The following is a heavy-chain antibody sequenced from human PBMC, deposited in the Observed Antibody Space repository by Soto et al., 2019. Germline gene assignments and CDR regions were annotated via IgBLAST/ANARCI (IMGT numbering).Heavy chain of an antibody. J-gene: IGHJ5*02. D-gene: IGHD3-22*01. CDR3: AKEMGDYYDSSGSWFDP. Sequence: EVQLLESGGGLVQPGGSLRLSCAASGFTFSSYVMSWVRQAPGKGLEWGSGISGSGDNTYYADSVKGRFTISRDNSKNTLFLQMNSLRAEDTALYFCAKEMGDYYDSSGSWFDPWGQGTLVTVSS. CDR2: ISGSGDNT. CDR1: GFTFSSYV. V-gene: IGHV3-23*01.